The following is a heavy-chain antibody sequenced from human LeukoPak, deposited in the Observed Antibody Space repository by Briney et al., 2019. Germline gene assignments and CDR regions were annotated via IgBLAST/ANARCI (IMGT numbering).Heavy chain of an antibody. CDR1: GYSISSGNY. V-gene: IGHV4-38-2*02. Sequence: SSETLSLTCTVSGYSISSGNYWDWIRQPPGKGLEWIGSIYHSGSTYYNPSLKSRVTISVDTSKNHFSLKLTSVTAADTAVYYCARSLYYRRDTNPPTSGGGEFDFWGQGTLVTVSS. J-gene: IGHJ4*02. CDR2: IYHSGST. D-gene: IGHD1-26*01. CDR3: ARSLYYRRDTNPPTSGGGEFDF.